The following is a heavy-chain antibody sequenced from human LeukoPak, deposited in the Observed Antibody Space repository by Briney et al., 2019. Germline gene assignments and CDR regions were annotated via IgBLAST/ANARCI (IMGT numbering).Heavy chain of an antibody. D-gene: IGHD6-13*01. CDR2: ISYDGSNK. V-gene: IGHV3-30-3*01. CDR1: GFTFSSYA. Sequence: GRSLRLSCAASGFTFSSYAMHWVRQAPGKGLEWVAVISYDGSNKYYADSVKGRFTISRDNSKNTLYLQMNSLRAEDTAVYYCARHRPRSSWFYYFDYWGQGTLVTVSS. CDR3: ARHRPRSSWFYYFDY. J-gene: IGHJ4*02.